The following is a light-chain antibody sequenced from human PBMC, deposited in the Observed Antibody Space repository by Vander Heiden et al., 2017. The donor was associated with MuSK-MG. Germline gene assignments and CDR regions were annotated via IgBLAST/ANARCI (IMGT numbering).Light chain of an antibody. V-gene: IGLV2-14*01. CDR2: DVS. CDR1: SSDVGAYNY. Sequence: QSALTQPASASGSPGQSITISCTGTSSDVGAYNYVSWFQQHPGKAPKLMIYDVSNRPSGVSNRFSGSKSGNTASLTISVLQAEDEADYFCNSFTSSSSYVFGTGTKVTVL. CDR3: NSFTSSSSYV. J-gene: IGLJ1*01.